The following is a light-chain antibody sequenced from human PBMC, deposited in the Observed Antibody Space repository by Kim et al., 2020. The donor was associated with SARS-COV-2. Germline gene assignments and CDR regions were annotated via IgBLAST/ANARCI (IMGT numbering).Light chain of an antibody. J-gene: IGLJ1*01. Sequence: GQSITIPCTGTSSDIGGYDYVSWYQQHPGKAPKLIISDVRDRPSGISNRFSGSKSGNTASLIITGLHAGDEADYFCFSYTSSGTYVFGSATKVTVL. V-gene: IGLV2-14*03. CDR3: FSYTSSGTYV. CDR1: SSDIGGYDY. CDR2: DVR.